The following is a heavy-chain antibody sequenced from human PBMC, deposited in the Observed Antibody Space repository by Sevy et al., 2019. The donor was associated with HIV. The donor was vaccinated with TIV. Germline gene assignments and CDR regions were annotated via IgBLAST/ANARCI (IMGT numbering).Heavy chain of an antibody. V-gene: IGHV3-74*01. CDR2: INTDGLIT. CDR3: SRGSTGTSRW. Sequence: GGPLRLSCQASGSGLSHYYMHWVRQAPGKGLEWVSHINTDGLITTYADSVKGRFTISRDNAKNTVYLHMNGLRAEDAAVYFCSRGSTGTSRWWGQGTLVTVSS. D-gene: IGHD1-1*01. J-gene: IGHJ4*02. CDR1: GSGLSHYY.